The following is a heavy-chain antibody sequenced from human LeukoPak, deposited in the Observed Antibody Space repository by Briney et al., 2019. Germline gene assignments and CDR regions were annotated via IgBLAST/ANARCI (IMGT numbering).Heavy chain of an antibody. V-gene: IGHV3-23*01. J-gene: IGHJ4*02. CDR1: GFTFSSYA. D-gene: IGHD3-22*01. CDR3: ARYYYDSGNYYLVDY. Sequence: GGSLRLSCAASGFTFSSYAMSWVRQAPGKGLEWVSAISGSGGSTYYADSVKGRFTISRDNSKNTLYLQMNSLRAEDTAVYYCARYYYDSGNYYLVDYWGQGTLVTVSS. CDR2: ISGSGGST.